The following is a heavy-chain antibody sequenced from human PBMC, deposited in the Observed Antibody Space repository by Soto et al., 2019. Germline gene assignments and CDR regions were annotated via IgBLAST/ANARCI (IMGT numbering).Heavy chain of an antibody. CDR1: GGSFSGYY. CDR2: INHSGST. CDR3: ARGYCSSTICYIWDNWFDP. J-gene: IGHJ5*02. V-gene: IGHV4-34*01. Sequence: SETLSLTCAVYGGSFSGYYWTWIRQPPGTGLEWIGEINHSGSTNYNPSLKSRVTISVDTSKNQFSLKLTSVTAADTAVYYCARGYCSSTICYIWDNWFDPWGQGTLVTSPQ. D-gene: IGHD2-2*02.